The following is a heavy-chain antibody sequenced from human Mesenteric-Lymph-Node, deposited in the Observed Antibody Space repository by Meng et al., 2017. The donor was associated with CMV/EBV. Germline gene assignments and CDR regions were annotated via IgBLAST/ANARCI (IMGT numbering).Heavy chain of an antibody. CDR1: GGSFSGYY. Sequence: QVQLQQWGAGLFKPSATLSLTCAVYGGSFSGYYWSSIRQPPGKGLEWIGEINHSGSTNYNPSLKSRVTISVDTSKNQFSLKLSSVTAADTAVYYCARGTSPDRWGQGTLVTFSS. CDR3: ARGTSPDR. J-gene: IGHJ4*02. V-gene: IGHV4-34*01. CDR2: INHSGST.